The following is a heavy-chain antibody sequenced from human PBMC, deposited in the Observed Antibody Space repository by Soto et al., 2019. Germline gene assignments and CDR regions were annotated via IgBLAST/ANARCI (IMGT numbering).Heavy chain of an antibody. J-gene: IGHJ4*02. CDR3: ARGMAAAGSSNGFKEPWSPVDY. Sequence: ASVKVSCKASGYTFTSYGISWVRQAPGQGLEWMGWISAYNGNTNYAQKLQGRVTMTTDTSTSTAYMELRSLRSDDTAVYYCARGMAAAGSSNGFKEPWSPVDYWGQGTLVTVSS. D-gene: IGHD6-13*01. CDR1: GYTFTSYG. V-gene: IGHV1-18*04. CDR2: ISAYNGNT.